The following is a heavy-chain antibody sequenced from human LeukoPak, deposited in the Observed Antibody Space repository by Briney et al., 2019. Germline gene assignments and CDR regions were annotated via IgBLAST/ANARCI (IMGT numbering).Heavy chain of an antibody. D-gene: IGHD3-10*01. CDR1: GFTFSSYA. CDR3: ARSSFGDAFDI. J-gene: IGHJ3*02. CDR2: ISYGGSNK. V-gene: IGHV3-30-3*01. Sequence: GGSLRLSCAASGFTFSSYAMHWVRQAPCKGLEWVAVISYGGSNKYYADSVKGRFTISRDNSKNTLYLQMNSLRAEDTAVYYCARSSFGDAFDIWGQGTMVTISS.